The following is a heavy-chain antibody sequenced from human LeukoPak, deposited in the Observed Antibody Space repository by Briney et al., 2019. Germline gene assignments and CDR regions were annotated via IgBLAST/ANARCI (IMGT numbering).Heavy chain of an antibody. CDR2: IYSGGST. CDR1: GFTVSSNY. CDR3: ARERDGYNYFDY. V-gene: IGHV3-66*01. J-gene: IGHJ4*02. Sequence: GGSLRLSCAASGFTVSSNYISWVRQAPGKGLEWVSVIYSGGSTYYADSVKGRFTISRDNSKNTLYLQMNSLRAEDTAVYYCARERDGYNYFDYWGQGTLVTVSS. D-gene: IGHD5-24*01.